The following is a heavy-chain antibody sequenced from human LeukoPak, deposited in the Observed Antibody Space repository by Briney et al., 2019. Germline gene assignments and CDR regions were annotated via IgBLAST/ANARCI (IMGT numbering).Heavy chain of an antibody. CDR1: GFTFSSYG. J-gene: IGHJ6*03. Sequence: GGSLRLSCAASGFTFSSYGMHWVRQAPGKGLEWVAFIRYDGSNKYYADSVKGRFTISRDNSKNTLYLQMNSLRAEDTAVYYCARAPSKTSGGSYYYYYYMDVWGKGTTVTVSS. V-gene: IGHV3-30*02. CDR2: IRYDGSNK. D-gene: IGHD3-16*01. CDR3: ARAPSKTSGGSYYYYYYMDV.